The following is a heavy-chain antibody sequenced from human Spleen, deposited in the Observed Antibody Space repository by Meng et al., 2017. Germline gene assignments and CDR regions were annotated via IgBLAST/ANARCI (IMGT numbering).Heavy chain of an antibody. CDR1: GGSISTSGYY. D-gene: IGHD4-17*01. J-gene: IGHJ4*02. Sequence: QPQLQESGPGLVKPSEALSLTCSVSGGSISTSGYYWGWIRQPPGKGLEWIGSLYYSGSTYYNPSLKSRVTISVDTSKNQFSLKLSSVTAADTAVYYCATSTVTTFFDYWGQGTLVTVSS. CDR3: ATSTVTTFFDY. CDR2: LYYSGST. V-gene: IGHV4-39*01.